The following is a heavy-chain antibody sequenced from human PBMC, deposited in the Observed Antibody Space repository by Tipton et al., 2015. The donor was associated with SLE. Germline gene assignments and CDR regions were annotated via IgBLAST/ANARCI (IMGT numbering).Heavy chain of an antibody. CDR2: ISWNSDTI. Sequence: SLRLSCVASGFTFDDYAMHWVRQAPGKGLEWVSGISWNSDTIGYADSVKGRFTISRDDAKNSLYLQMNSLRAEDTALYYCTKGGYYGSGSYRWFDPWGQGTLVTVSS. D-gene: IGHD3-10*01. CDR1: GFTFDDYA. CDR3: TKGGYYGSGSYRWFDP. V-gene: IGHV3-9*01. J-gene: IGHJ5*02.